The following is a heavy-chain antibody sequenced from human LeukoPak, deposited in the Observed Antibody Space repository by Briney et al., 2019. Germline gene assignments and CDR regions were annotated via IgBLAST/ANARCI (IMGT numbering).Heavy chain of an antibody. CDR3: AKPPGLPFRYFDY. Sequence: PGGSLRLSCAASGFSFSMYSMSWIRQAPGKGLEWVSVISDNGAVTFYGDSVKGRFTISRDNSKNTLYLQMSSLRAEDTAVYYCAKPPGLPFRYFDYWGQGTLVTVSS. D-gene: IGHD1-14*01. J-gene: IGHJ4*02. CDR1: GFSFSMYS. CDR2: ISDNGAVT. V-gene: IGHV3-23*01.